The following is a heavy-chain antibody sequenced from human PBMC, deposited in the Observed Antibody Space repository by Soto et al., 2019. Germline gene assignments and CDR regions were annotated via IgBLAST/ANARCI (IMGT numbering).Heavy chain of an antibody. J-gene: IGHJ3*02. CDR2: MNPNSGNT. CDR3: ARTILSGYLDAFDI. V-gene: IGHV1-8*01. D-gene: IGHD3-9*01. Sequence: QVQLVQSGAEVKKPGASVKVSCKASGYTFTSYDINWVRQATGQGLEWMGWMNPNSGNTGYAQKFQGRVTMTMNTSISTAYMELSSLRSEDTAVYYCARTILSGYLDAFDIWGQGTMVTVSS. CDR1: GYTFTSYD.